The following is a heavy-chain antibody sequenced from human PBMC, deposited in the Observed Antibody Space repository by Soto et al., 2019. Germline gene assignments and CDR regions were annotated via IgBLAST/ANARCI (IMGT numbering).Heavy chain of an antibody. V-gene: IGHV4-59*01. Sequence: SETLSLTCTVSGGSISNDYRTWIRQSPGKGLEWIGYIFHSGITDYNPSVKSRVTISIDKSRNLFSLNLTSVTAADTAVYYCARDRYFYDSRGYYRTLDSWGQGTLVTV. CDR3: ARDRYFYDSRGYYRTLDS. CDR2: IFHSGIT. CDR1: GGSISNDY. D-gene: IGHD3-22*01. J-gene: IGHJ5*01.